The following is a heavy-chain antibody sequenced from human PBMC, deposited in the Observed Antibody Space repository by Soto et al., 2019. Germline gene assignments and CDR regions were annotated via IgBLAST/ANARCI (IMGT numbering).Heavy chain of an antibody. J-gene: IGHJ4*02. CDR1: GYNFASYW. V-gene: IGHV5-51*01. Sequence: GESRKISCKVSGYNFASYWIGWVRQKPGKGLEWMGIIYPGDSDTRYSPSFEGHVTISADNSKNTLYLQMNSLRAEDAAVYYCARGGRFSSSSPGDYWGQGTLVTVSS. CDR2: IYPGDSDT. D-gene: IGHD6-6*01. CDR3: ARGGRFSSSSPGDY.